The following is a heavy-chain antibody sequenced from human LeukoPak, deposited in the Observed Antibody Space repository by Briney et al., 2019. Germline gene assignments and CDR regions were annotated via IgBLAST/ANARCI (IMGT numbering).Heavy chain of an antibody. V-gene: IGHV3-21*01. CDR1: GFTFSSYS. Sequence: GGSLRLSCAASGFTFSSYSMNWVRQAPGKGLEWVSSISSSSSYIYYADSVKGRFTISRDNAKNSLYLQMNSLRAEDTAVYYCARDNDLLRYFDWPLDYWGQGTLVTVSA. D-gene: IGHD3-9*01. J-gene: IGHJ4*02. CDR3: ARDNDLLRYFDWPLDY. CDR2: ISSSSSYI.